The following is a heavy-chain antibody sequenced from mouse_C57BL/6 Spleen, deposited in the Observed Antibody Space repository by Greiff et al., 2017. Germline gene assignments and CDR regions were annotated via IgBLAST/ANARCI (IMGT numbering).Heavy chain of an antibody. J-gene: IGHJ2*01. CDR1: GYSFTGYY. CDR3: ANAPGSSDFDY. Sequence: EVQLQQSGPELVKPGASVKISCKASGYSFTGYYMNWVKQSPEKSLEWIGEINPSTGGTTYNQKFKAKATLTVDKSSSTAYMQLKSLTSEDSAVYCCANAPGSSDFDYWGQGTTLTVSS. CDR2: INPSTGGT. V-gene: IGHV1-42*01. D-gene: IGHD1-1*01.